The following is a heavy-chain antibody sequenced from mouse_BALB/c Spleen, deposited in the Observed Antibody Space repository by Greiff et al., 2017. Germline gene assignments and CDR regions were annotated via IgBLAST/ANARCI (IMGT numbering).Heavy chain of an antibody. V-gene: IGHV5-17*02. J-gene: IGHJ3*01. Sequence: EVKVVESGGGLVQPGGSRKLSCAASGFTFSSFGMHWVRQAPEKGLEWVAYISSGSSTIYYADTVKGRFTISRDNPKNTLFLQMTSLRSEDTAMYYCASPYYGNAWFAYWGQGTLVTVSA. CDR2: ISSGSSTI. D-gene: IGHD2-10*01. CDR1: GFTFSSFG. CDR3: ASPYYGNAWFAY.